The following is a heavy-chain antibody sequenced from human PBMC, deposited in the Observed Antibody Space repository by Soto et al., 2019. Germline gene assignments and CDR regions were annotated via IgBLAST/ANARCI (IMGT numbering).Heavy chain of an antibody. CDR3: AKSPLNKHWGATYTFDY. V-gene: IGHV1-3*01. CDR2: INAGNGNT. J-gene: IGHJ4*02. Sequence: QVQLVQSGAEVKKPGASVKVSCKASGYTFTSYAMHWVRQAPGQRLEWMGWINAGNGNTKYSQKFQGRVTITRDTSASTAYMELSSLRSEDTAVYYCAKSPLNKHWGATYTFDYWGQGTLVTVSS. D-gene: IGHD3-16*01. CDR1: GYTFTSYA.